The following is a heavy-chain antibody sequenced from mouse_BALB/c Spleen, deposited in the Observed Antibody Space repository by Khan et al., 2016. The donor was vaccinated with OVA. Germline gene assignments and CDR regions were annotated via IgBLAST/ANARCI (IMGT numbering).Heavy chain of an antibody. CDR1: GYSFTGYF. D-gene: IGHD1-1*01. Sequence: VQLQQSGPELVKPGTSVKISCKASGYSFTGYFMNWVMQSHGKSLEWIGRINPHIGETFYNQKFKGKATLTVDESSSTAHMELRSLASEDSAVYYCARKNSSDIDYWGQGTTLTVSS. CDR2: INPHIGET. J-gene: IGHJ2*01. CDR3: ARKNSSDIDY. V-gene: IGHV1-20*02.